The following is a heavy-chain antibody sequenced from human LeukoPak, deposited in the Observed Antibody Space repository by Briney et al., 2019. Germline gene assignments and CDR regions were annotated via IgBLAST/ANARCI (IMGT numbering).Heavy chain of an antibody. Sequence: GGSLRLSCAASGFTFSSYAMSWVRQAPGKGLEWVSVIYSGGSTYYADSVKGRFTISRDNSKNTLYLQMNSLRAEDTAVYYCARVSASEQFGEYYGMDVWGQGTTVTVSS. V-gene: IGHV3-66*01. J-gene: IGHJ6*02. CDR2: IYSGGST. CDR1: GFTFSSYA. CDR3: ARVSASEQFGEYYGMDV. D-gene: IGHD3-10*01.